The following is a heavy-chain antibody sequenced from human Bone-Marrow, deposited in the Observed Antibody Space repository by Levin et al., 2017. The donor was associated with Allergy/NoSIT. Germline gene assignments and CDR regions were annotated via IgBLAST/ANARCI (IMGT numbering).Heavy chain of an antibody. Sequence: GESLKISCAASGFVFNTYTLHWVRQAPGKGLEWVALISSAGNNIHYADSVRGRFTISRDDSKDILYLHMSSLRPEDTAVYYCARDHQWLDFFDYWGQGALVTVSS. D-gene: IGHD6-19*01. J-gene: IGHJ4*02. CDR1: GFVFNTYT. CDR2: ISSAGNNI. V-gene: IGHV3-30*04. CDR3: ARDHQWLDFFDY.